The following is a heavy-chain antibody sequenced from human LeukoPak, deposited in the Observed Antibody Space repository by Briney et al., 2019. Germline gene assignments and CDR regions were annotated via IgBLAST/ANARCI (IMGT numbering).Heavy chain of an antibody. Sequence: SVKVSCKASGGTFSTYAIAWVRQAPGQGLEWMGGIIPIVDTANYAQKFQGRVTITADESTSTAYMELNSLRSEDTAMYYCARGPWNYDSSGYYFLWFDPWGQGTLVTVSS. D-gene: IGHD3-22*01. J-gene: IGHJ5*02. CDR3: ARGPWNYDSSGYYFLWFDP. CDR1: GGTFSTYA. V-gene: IGHV1-69*13. CDR2: IIPIVDTA.